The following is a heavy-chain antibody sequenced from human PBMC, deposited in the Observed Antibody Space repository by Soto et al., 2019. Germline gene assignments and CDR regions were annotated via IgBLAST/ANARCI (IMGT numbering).Heavy chain of an antibody. CDR2: IDPTDSYT. J-gene: IGHJ4*02. V-gene: IGHV5-10-1*01. D-gene: IGHD2-2*02. Sequence: GESLKISCMGSGYSFTTYWISWVRQMPGKGLEWMGRIDPTDSYTNYSLSFQGHVTISVDKSITTAYLQWSSLKASDTAMYYCARSKDTPDFDYWGQGTLVTVSS. CDR3: ARSKDTPDFDY. CDR1: GYSFTTYW.